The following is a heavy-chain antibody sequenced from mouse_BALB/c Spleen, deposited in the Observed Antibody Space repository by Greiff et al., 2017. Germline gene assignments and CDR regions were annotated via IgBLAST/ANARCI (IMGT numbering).Heavy chain of an antibody. CDR3: ARHDYDAMDY. CDR1: GFAFSSYD. V-gene: IGHV5-12-1*01. CDR2: ISSGGGST. Sequence: EVQGVESGGGLVKPGGSLKLSCAASGFAFSSYDMSWVRQTPEKRLEWVAYISSGGGSTYYPDTVKGRFTISRDNAKNTLYRQMSSLKSEDTAMYYCARHDYDAMDYWGQGTSVTVSS. J-gene: IGHJ4*01.